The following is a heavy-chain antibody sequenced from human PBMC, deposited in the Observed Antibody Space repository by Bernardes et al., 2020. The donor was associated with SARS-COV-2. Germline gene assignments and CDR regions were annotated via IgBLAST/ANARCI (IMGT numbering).Heavy chain of an antibody. CDR3: ARGGNYYLDY. J-gene: IGHJ4*02. D-gene: IGHD1-26*01. Sequence: GGSLRLSCAASGFTFRTSWMHWVRQAPGKGLVWVSRIDGAATTRNYADAVKGRFTVSRDNAKNTLYLQMDSLTDEDAAFHYCARGGNYYLDYWGQGTLVTVSS. CDR2: IDGAATTR. V-gene: IGHV3-74*01. CDR1: GFTFRTSW.